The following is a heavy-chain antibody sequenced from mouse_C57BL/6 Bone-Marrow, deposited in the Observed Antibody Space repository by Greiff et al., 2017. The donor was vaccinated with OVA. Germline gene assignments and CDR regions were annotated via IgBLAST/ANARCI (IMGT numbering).Heavy chain of an antibody. CDR2: IYPGSGNT. CDR3: ARREEVYAMDY. Sequence: VQRVESGAELVRPGASVKLSCKASGYTFTDYYINWVKQRPGQGLEWIARIYPGSGNTYYNEKFKGKATLTAEKSSSTAYMQLSSLTSEDSAVYFCARREEVYAMDYWGQGTSVTGSS. J-gene: IGHJ4*01. V-gene: IGHV1-76*01. CDR1: GYTFTDYY.